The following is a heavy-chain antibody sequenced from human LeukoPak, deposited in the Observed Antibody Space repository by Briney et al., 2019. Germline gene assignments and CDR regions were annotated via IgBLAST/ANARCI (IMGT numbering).Heavy chain of an antibody. CDR1: GFTFSNAW. CDR2: IKSKTDGGTT. Sequence: GSLRLSCAASGFTFSNAWMSWVRQAPGKGLEWVGRIKSKTDGGTTDYAAPVKGRFTISRDDSKNTLYLQMNSLKTEDTAVYYCTTGITMVRGVIHLIDYWGQGTLVTVSS. J-gene: IGHJ4*02. D-gene: IGHD3-10*01. CDR3: TTGITMVRGVIHLIDY. V-gene: IGHV3-15*01.